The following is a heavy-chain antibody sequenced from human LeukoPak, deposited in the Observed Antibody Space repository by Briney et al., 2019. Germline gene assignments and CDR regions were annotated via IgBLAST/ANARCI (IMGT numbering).Heavy chain of an antibody. J-gene: IGHJ4*02. CDR3: ARVGGPGDGVY. Sequence: GGSLRLSCAASGFTFSDYYRSWIRQAPGKGLEWVSYISSSSSYTNYADSVKGRFTISRDKAKNSLYLQMNSLRAEDTAVYYCARVGGPGDGVYWGQGTLVTVSS. D-gene: IGHD7-27*01. V-gene: IGHV3-11*05. CDR1: GFTFSDYY. CDR2: ISSSSSYT.